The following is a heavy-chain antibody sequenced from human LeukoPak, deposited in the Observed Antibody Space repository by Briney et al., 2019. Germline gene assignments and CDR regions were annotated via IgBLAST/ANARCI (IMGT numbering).Heavy chain of an antibody. D-gene: IGHD3-10*01. J-gene: IGHJ6*03. Sequence: SETLSLTCTVSGGSISSSSYYWGWIRQPPGKGLEWIGEINHSGSTNYNPSLKSRVTISVDTSKNQFSLKLSSVTAADTAVYYCARGRRGSGTIPKRSYYYYYMDVWGKGTTVTVSS. CDR1: GGSISSSSYY. V-gene: IGHV4-39*07. CDR2: INHSGST. CDR3: ARGRRGSGTIPKRSYYYYYMDV.